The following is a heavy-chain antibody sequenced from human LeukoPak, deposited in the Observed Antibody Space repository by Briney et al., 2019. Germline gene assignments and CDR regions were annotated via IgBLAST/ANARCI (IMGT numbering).Heavy chain of an antibody. CDR1: GFTVSSNY. J-gene: IGHJ3*02. V-gene: IGHV3-66*02. CDR2: IYSGGST. Sequence: GGSLRLSCAASGFTVSSNYMSWVRQAPGKGLEWVSVIYSGGSTYYADSVKGRFTISRDNSKNTLYLQMTSLRAVDTAVYYCARGLQRYDYAFDIWGQGTMVTVSS. D-gene: IGHD5-12*01. CDR3: ARGLQRYDYAFDI.